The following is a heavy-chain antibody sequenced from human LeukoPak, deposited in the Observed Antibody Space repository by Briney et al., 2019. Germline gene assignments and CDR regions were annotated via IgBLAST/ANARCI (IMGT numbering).Heavy chain of an antibody. D-gene: IGHD3-3*01. CDR3: ARRFSPVVIIWYYFDY. CDR1: GYTFTGYY. CDR2: INPNSGGT. J-gene: IGHJ4*02. V-gene: IGHV1-2*02. Sequence: ASVKVSCKASGYTFTGYYMHWVRQAPGQGLEWMGWINPNSGGTNYAQKFQGRVTMTRDTSISTAYMELSRLRSDDTAVYYCARRFSPVVIIWYYFDYWGQGTLVTVSS.